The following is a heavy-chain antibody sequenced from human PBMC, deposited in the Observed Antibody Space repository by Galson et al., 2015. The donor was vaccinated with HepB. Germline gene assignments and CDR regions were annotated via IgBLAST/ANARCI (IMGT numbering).Heavy chain of an antibody. CDR2: IIPIFGTA. Sequence: SVKVSCKASGGTFSSYAISWVRQAPGQGLEWMGGIIPIFGTANYAQKFQGRVTITADESTSTAYMELSSLRSEDTAVYYCARDGGLMGYGGKLELAFDIWGQGTMVTVSS. J-gene: IGHJ3*02. CDR1: GGTFSSYA. D-gene: IGHD4-23*01. CDR3: ARDGGLMGYGGKLELAFDI. V-gene: IGHV1-69*13.